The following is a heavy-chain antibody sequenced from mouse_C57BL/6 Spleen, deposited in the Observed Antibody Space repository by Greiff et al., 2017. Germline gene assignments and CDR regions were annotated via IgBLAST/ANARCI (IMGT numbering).Heavy chain of an antibody. J-gene: IGHJ2*01. D-gene: IGHD1-1*01. CDR2: INPSTGGT. Sequence: EVQLQQSGPELVKPGASVKISCKASGYSFTGYYMNWVKQSPEKSLEWIGEINPSTGGTTYNQKFKAKATLTVDKSSSTAYMQLKSLTSEDSAVYYCATTLRSGYFDYWGQGTTLTVSS. V-gene: IGHV1-42*01. CDR3: ATTLRSGYFDY. CDR1: GYSFTGYY.